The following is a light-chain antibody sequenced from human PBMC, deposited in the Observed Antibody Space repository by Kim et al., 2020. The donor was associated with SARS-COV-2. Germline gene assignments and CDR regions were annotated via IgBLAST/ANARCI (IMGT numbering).Light chain of an antibody. J-gene: IGKJ2*03. V-gene: IGKV4-1*01. Sequence: RATLNCKSSQTVLYNSNNKNYLAWYQQKPGQAPKLLIYGASIRESGVSDRFSGSGSETEFTLTISSLQAEDVAVYYCQQYYSTPPSFGQGTKLEI. CDR1: QTVLYNSNNKNY. CDR2: GAS. CDR3: QQYYSTPPS.